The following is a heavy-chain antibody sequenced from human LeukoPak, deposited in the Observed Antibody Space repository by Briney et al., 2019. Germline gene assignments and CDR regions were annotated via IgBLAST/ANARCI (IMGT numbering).Heavy chain of an antibody. V-gene: IGHV4-39*01. CDR1: GGSISSSSYY. D-gene: IGHD5-18*01. CDR3: ANEGDTAMDY. J-gene: IGHJ4*02. Sequence: SETLSLTCTVSGGSISSSSYYWGWTRQPPGKGLEWIGSIYYSGSTYYNPSLKSRVTISVDTSKNQFSLKLSSVTAADTAVYYCANEGDTAMDYWGQGTLVTVSS. CDR2: IYYSGST.